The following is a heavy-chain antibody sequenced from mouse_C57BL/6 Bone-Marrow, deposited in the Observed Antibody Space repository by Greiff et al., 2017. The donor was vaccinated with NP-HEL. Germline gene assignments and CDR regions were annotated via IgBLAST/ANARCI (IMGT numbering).Heavy chain of an antibody. CDR3: ARDRVYYYGSTWYFDV. CDR2: INYDGSST. J-gene: IGHJ1*03. D-gene: IGHD1-1*01. CDR1: GFTFSDYY. V-gene: IGHV5-16*01. Sequence: EVMLVESEGGLVQPGSSMKLSCTASGFTFSDYYMAWVRQVPEKGLEWVANINYDGSSTYYLDSLKSRFIISRDNAKNILYLQMSSLKSEDTATYYCARDRVYYYGSTWYFDVWGTGTTVTVSS.